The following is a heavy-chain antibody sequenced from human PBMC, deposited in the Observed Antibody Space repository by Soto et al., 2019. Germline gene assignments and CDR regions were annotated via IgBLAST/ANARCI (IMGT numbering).Heavy chain of an antibody. Sequence: QVQLQESGPGLVKPSQTLSLTCSVSGGSIRSRAYYWSWIRQYPGTGLEWIGYISYSGKTSYNPSTKSRVTMTIDTSKHQFSLRLSSVTAEDTAVYSCARDLPYSGLFDYWGQGTLVTVSS. CDR2: ISYSGKT. J-gene: IGHJ4*02. CDR3: ARDLPYSGLFDY. V-gene: IGHV4-31*03. D-gene: IGHD5-12*01. CDR1: GGSIRSRAYY.